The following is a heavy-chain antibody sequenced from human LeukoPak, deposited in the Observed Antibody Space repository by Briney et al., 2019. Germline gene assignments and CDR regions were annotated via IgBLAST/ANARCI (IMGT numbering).Heavy chain of an antibody. CDR3: ARGFEGIVVVPAFSY. D-gene: IGHD2-2*01. CDR2: INPNSGGT. J-gene: IGHJ4*02. CDR1: GYTFTGYY. Sequence: ASVKFSCKASGYTFTGYYMHWVRQAPGQGLEWMGWINPNSGGTNYAQKFQGRVTMTRDTSISTAYMELSRLRSDDTAVYYCARGFEGIVVVPAFSYWGQGTLVTGSS. V-gene: IGHV1-2*02.